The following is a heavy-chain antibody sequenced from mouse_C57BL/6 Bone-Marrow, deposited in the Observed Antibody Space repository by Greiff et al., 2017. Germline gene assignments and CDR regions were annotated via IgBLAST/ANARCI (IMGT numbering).Heavy chain of an antibody. CDR1: GFTFSDYG. D-gene: IGHD1-1*02. Sequence: DVMLVESGGGLVKPGASLKLSCAASGFTFSDYGMHWVRQAPEKGLEWVAYISRGSSTIYYADTVKGRFTISRDNATNTLFLQMTSLRSEDTALFYCARRDGSCSWFDYWGRGTLVTVSA. J-gene: IGHJ3*01. CDR2: ISRGSSTI. CDR3: ARRDGSCSWFDY. V-gene: IGHV5-17*01.